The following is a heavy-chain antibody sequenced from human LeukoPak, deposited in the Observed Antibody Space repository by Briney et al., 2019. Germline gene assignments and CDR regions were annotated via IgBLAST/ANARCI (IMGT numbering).Heavy chain of an antibody. CDR3: AKGSGWSYFDY. V-gene: IGHV3-43*01. D-gene: IGHD6-19*01. J-gene: IGHJ4*02. CDR1: GFTFSSYW. Sequence: PGGSLRLSCAASGFTFSSYWIHWVRQAPGKGLEWVSFISWDGGSTNYADSVKGRFTISRDNSENSLYLQMNSLRTEDTALYYCAKGSGWSYFDYWGQGTLVTVSS. CDR2: ISWDGGST.